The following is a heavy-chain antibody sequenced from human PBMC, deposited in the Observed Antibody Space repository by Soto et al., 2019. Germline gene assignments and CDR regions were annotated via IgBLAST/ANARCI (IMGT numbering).Heavy chain of an antibody. CDR3: ARFSRDAFDI. V-gene: IGHV3-21*01. CDR2: ISSSNTYI. J-gene: IGHJ3*02. Sequence: ESGGGLVKPGGSLRLSCAASGFTFYIYTMNWVRQAPGQGLEWVSSISSSNTYIYNADSVKGRFTISRDNAKNSLYLQMNNLRAEDTAVYYCARFSRDAFDIWGQGTTVTVSS. CDR1: GFTFYIYT.